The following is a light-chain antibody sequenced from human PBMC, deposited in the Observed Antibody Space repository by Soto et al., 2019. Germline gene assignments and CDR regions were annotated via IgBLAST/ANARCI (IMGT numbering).Light chain of an antibody. CDR3: QHYNIYSET. V-gene: IGKV1-5*03. Sequence: DIQMTQSPSTLSASVGDRVTITCRASQSINTWLAWYQQKPGEAPKLLIYKASNLQSGVPSRFSGSGSGTEFTLTISSLQPDDFATYYCQHYNIYSETFGQGTK. J-gene: IGKJ1*01. CDR2: KAS. CDR1: QSINTW.